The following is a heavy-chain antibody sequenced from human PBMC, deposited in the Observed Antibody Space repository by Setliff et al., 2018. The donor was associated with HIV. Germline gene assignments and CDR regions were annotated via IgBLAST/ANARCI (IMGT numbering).Heavy chain of an antibody. CDR1: GYTLTGYY. D-gene: IGHD6-19*01. V-gene: IGHV1-2*02. Sequence: ASVKVSCKASGYTLTGYYMHWVRLAPGLGLEWMGWINPHSGNTDFAQRFQGRITMTRDASINTVYMDLSRLTSDDTGIYYSARGGALSGFFFPNWLDPWGQGTLVTVSS. CDR3: ARGGALSGFFFPNWLDP. CDR2: INPHSGNT. J-gene: IGHJ5*02.